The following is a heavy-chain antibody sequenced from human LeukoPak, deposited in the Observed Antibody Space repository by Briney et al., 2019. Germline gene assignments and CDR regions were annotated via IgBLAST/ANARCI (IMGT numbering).Heavy chain of an antibody. D-gene: IGHD3-22*01. Sequence: GASVKVSCKASGGTFSSYAISWVRQAPGQGLEWMGRIIPILGIANYAQKFQGRVTITADKSTSTAYMELSSLRSEDTAVYYCARDYYDSSGYYSDYWGQGTLVTVSS. J-gene: IGHJ4*02. CDR1: GGTFSSYA. V-gene: IGHV1-69*04. CDR2: IIPILGIA. CDR3: ARDYYDSSGYYSDY.